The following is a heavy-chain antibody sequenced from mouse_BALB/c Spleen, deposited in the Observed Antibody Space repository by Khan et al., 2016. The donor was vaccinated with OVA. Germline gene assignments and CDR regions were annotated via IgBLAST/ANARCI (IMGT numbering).Heavy chain of an antibody. Sequence: EVQLQESGTVLARPGASVKLSCKGSGYTFTNFWMHWVKQRPGQGLEWIGVIYPGNSDTNYNQKFKGKAKLNAVTSTSTAYMELNSLTKEDSAVYYCSIDGFGNYESWDYWGQGTTLTVSS. CDR1: GYTFTNFW. CDR2: IYPGNSDT. J-gene: IGHJ2*01. D-gene: IGHD2-1*01. V-gene: IGHV1-5*01. CDR3: SIDGFGNYESWDY.